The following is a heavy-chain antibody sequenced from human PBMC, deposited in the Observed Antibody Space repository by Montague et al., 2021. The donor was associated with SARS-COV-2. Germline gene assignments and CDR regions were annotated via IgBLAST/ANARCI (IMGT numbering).Heavy chain of an antibody. Sequence: PALVKPTQTLTLTCTFSGFSLSTSGMCVSWIRQPPGKALEWLALIDWDDDKYYSTSLKTRLTISKDTSKNQVVLTMTNMDPMDTATYYCARIHIAAAGTGLDYWGQGTLVTVSS. CDR2: IDWDDDK. J-gene: IGHJ4*02. D-gene: IGHD6-13*01. V-gene: IGHV2-70*01. CDR3: ARIHIAAAGTGLDY. CDR1: GFSLSTSGMC.